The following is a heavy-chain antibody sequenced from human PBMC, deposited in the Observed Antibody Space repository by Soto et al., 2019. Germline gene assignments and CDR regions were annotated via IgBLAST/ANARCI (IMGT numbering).Heavy chain of an antibody. Sequence: GGSLRLSCAASGFTFSSYGMHWVRQAPGKGLDWVAVIWFDGSNKYYADSVKGRFTISRGNSKNTLYLQMNSLRAEDTALYYCARASGPFDFWGQGTLVTVSS. V-gene: IGHV3-33*01. CDR1: GFTFSSYG. CDR2: IWFDGSNK. CDR3: ARASGPFDF. J-gene: IGHJ4*02.